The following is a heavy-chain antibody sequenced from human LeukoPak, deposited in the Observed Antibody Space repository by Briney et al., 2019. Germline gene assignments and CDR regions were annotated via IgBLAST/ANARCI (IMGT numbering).Heavy chain of an antibody. D-gene: IGHD3-22*01. CDR1: GFTFSSHW. CDR3: ATPLDYYDTSGYHQGGD. CDR2: IKQDGSKK. J-gene: IGHJ4*02. Sequence: GGSLRLSCAASGFTFSSHWMTWVRQAPGKGLEWVANIKQDGSKKNYVDSVKGRFTISRDNAKNSLYLQMNSLRAEDTAVYYCATPLDYYDTSGYHQGGDWGQGTLVTVSS. V-gene: IGHV3-7*03.